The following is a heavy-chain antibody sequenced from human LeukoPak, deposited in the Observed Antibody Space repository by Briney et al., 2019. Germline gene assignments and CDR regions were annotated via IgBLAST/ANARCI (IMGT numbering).Heavy chain of an antibody. J-gene: IGHJ4*02. D-gene: IGHD1-26*01. CDR2: IHYSGRT. V-gene: IGHV4-39*07. CDR3: ARAYSRSYSRFDD. Sequence: SETLSLTCTVSGGSISSSDYYWGWIRQPPGKGLEWIGSIHYSGRTYYNPSLKSRVTISVDTSKNQFSLRLSSVTAADTAMYFCARAYSRSYSRFDDWGQGTLVTVSS. CDR1: GGSISSSDYY.